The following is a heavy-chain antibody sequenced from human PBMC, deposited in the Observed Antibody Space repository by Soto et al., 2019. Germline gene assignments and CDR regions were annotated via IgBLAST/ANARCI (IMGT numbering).Heavy chain of an antibody. J-gene: IGHJ4*02. D-gene: IGHD3-10*01. CDR2: IKGDGTIT. Sequence: EVQLVESGGGLGQPGGSLRLSCAASGFTFSRDWMHWVRQSPGKGLVWVSRIKGDGTITNYADSVKGRFTTSRDNAKNTVYLQLNSLTTEDTAVYYCARGGLGNYYNDYWGQGTLVNVSS. CDR3: ARGGLGNYYNDY. CDR1: GFTFSRDW. V-gene: IGHV3-74*01.